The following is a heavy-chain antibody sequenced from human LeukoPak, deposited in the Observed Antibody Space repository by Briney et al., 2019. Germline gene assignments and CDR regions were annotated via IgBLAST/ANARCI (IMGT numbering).Heavy chain of an antibody. CDR1: GGSISSYY. CDR3: ASDSINTGFFDY. V-gene: IGHV4-59*01. D-gene: IGHD2-21*01. Sequence: PSETLSLTCTVSGGSISSYYWSWIRQPPGKGLEWIGYIYYSGSTNYNPSLKSRVTISVDTSKNQFSLNLSSVTAADTAVYYCASDSINTGFFDYWGQGTLVTVSS. CDR2: IYYSGST. J-gene: IGHJ4*02.